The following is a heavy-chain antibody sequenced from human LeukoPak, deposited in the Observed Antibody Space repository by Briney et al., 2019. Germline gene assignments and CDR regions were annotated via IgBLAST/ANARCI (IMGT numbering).Heavy chain of an antibody. CDR3: AKTVSGSHSYQGGDY. Sequence: GGSLRLSCAASGFTVSSNFLSWVRQAPGKGLEWVSVIYSGTNTYYADSVKGRFTISRDNSKNTVYLQMNSLRAEDTAVYFCAKTVSGSHSYQGGDYWGQGTLVTVST. J-gene: IGHJ4*02. V-gene: IGHV3-53*01. CDR1: GFTVSSNF. D-gene: IGHD3-16*02. CDR2: IYSGTNT.